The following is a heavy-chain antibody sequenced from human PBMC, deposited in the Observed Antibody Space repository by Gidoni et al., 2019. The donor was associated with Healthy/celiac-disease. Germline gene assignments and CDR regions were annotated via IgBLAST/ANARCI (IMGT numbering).Heavy chain of an antibody. CDR3: ARGPPRGRYEGYFQH. Sequence: QVQLVQSGAEVKKPGASVKVSCKASGYTFTDYYMHWVRQAPGQGLEWMGWINPNSGGTNYAQKCQGWVTMTRDTSISTAYMELSRLRSDDTAVYYCARGPPRGRYEGYFQHWGQGTLVTVSS. CDR2: INPNSGGT. D-gene: IGHD6-19*01. CDR1: GYTFTDYY. J-gene: IGHJ1*01. V-gene: IGHV1-2*04.